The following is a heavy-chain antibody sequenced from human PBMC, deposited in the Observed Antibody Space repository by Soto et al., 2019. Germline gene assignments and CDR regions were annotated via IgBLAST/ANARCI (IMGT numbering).Heavy chain of an antibody. CDR2: INPSGGST. CDR1: GYSFTSYY. V-gene: IGHV1-46*01. CDR3: ARGRRARNTVTAF. Sequence: ASVKVSCKASGYSFTSYYMHWVRQAPGQGLEWMGIINPSGGSTSYAQKFQGIVTMTRDTSTGTVYMELSSLRSEDTAVYYCARGRRARNTVTAFWGKGTTVPVSP. D-gene: IGHD1-26*01. J-gene: IGHJ6*04.